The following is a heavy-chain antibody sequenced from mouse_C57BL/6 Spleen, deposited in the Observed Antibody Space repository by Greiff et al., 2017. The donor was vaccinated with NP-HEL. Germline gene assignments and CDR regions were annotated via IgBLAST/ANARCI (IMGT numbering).Heavy chain of an antibody. CDR2: ISRGSSTI. Sequence: EVQGVESGGGLVKPGGSLKLSCAASGFTFSDYGMHWVRQAPEKGLAWLAYISRGSSTIYYAEPVTGRFTISRDNAKNTLFLQMTSLRSEDTAMMYGARGDGNSRYYFDYWGQGTTLTVSS. D-gene: IGHD2-1*01. CDR1: GFTFSDYG. V-gene: IGHV5-17*01. J-gene: IGHJ2*01. CDR3: ARGDGNSRYYFDY.